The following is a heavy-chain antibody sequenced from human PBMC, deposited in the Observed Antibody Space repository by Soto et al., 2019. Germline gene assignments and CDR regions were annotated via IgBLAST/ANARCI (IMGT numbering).Heavy chain of an antibody. CDR2: ISSSSSYI. V-gene: IGHV3-21*01. CDR1: GFTFSSYS. Sequence: EVQLVESGGGLVKPGGSLRLSCAASGFTFSSYSMNWVRQAPGKGLEWVSTISSSSSYIYYADSVKGRFTISRDNAKNSLYLQMNSLGDEDPDVYYCARFVRYGAWTTYYGKDVWGQGTTVTVS. CDR3: ARFVRYGAWTTYYGKDV. D-gene: IGHD4-17*01. J-gene: IGHJ6*02.